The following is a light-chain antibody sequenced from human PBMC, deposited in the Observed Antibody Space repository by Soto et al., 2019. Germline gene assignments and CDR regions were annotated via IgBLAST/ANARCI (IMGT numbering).Light chain of an antibody. CDR3: QHYNSFSPWA. CDR1: QSVGTW. V-gene: IGKV1-5*01. CDR2: DAS. Sequence: EIQMTQSPSTLSATVGDRVTVTCRASQSVGTWLAWYQQKPGRAPNLLIYDASTLASAVPSRFSGSGSGTEFTLTISSLPSDDFATYYCQHYNSFSPWAFGQGTKVDIK. J-gene: IGKJ1*01.